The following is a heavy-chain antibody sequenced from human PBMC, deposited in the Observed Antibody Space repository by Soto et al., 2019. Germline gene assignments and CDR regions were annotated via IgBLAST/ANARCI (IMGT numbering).Heavy chain of an antibody. CDR3: AKDLQWLENYYYGMDV. V-gene: IGHV3-30*18. CDR1: GFTFSSYG. D-gene: IGHD6-19*01. CDR2: ISYDGSNK. J-gene: IGHJ6*02. Sequence: QVQLVESGGGVVQPGRSLRLSCAASGFTFSSYGMHWVRQAPGKGLEWVAVISYDGSNKYYADSVKGRFTISRDNSKTTLYLQMNILRAEDTAVYYCAKDLQWLENYYYGMDVWGQGTTVTVSS.